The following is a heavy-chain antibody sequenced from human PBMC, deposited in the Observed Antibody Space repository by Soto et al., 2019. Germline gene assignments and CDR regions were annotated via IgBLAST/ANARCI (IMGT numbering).Heavy chain of an antibody. D-gene: IGHD2-15*01. J-gene: IGHJ2*01. CDR2: INHSGST. V-gene: IGHV4-34*01. CDR1: GGSFSGYY. CDR3: ARGGCPSHLPPPNSYWYFDL. Sequence: SETLSLTCAVYGGSFSGYYWSWIRQPPGKGLEWIGEINHSGSTNYNPSLKSRVTISVDTSKNQFSLKLSSVTAADTAVYYCARGGCPSHLPPPNSYWYFDLWGRGTLVTVSS.